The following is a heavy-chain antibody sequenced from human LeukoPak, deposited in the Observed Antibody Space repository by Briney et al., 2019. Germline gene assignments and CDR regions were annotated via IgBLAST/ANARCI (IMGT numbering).Heavy chain of an antibody. Sequence: PSETLSLTCAVSGGSISSSNWWSWVRQAPGKGQEWVSYISSSSDIIYYADSLKGRFTISRDNAKNSLYLQMNSLRPEDTAVYYCARYGSSWSFDYWGQGTLVTVSS. V-gene: IGHV3-48*04. CDR2: ISSSSDII. CDR1: GGSISSSN. J-gene: IGHJ4*02. CDR3: ARYGSSWSFDY. D-gene: IGHD6-13*01.